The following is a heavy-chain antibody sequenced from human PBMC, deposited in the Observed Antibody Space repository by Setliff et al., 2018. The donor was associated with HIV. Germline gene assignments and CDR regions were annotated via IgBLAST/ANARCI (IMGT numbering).Heavy chain of an antibody. D-gene: IGHD6-13*01. CDR2: ISPNSGGT. CDR3: ARDRIAAAGTLMGY. J-gene: IGHJ4*02. V-gene: IGHV1-2*06. Sequence: ASVKVSCKASGYTFTGYYMHWVRQAPGQGLEWMGRISPNSGGTNYAQKFQGRVTMTRDTSISTAYMELSRLRSDDTAVYYCARDRIAAAGTLMGYWGQGTLVTVSS. CDR1: GYTFTGYY.